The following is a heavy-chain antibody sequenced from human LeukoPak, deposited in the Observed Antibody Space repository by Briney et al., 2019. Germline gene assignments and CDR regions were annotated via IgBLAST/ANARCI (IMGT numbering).Heavy chain of an antibody. J-gene: IGHJ3*02. V-gene: IGHV3-23*01. D-gene: IGHD2-2*03. Sequence: PGGSLRLSCAASGFTFSSYAMSWVRQAPGKGLEWVSAISGSGGSTYYADSVKGRFTISRDNSKNMLYLQMNSLRAEDTAVYYCAKDGYCSSTSCYRLAFDIWGQGTMVTVSS. CDR3: AKDGYCSSTSCYRLAFDI. CDR2: ISGSGGST. CDR1: GFTFSSYA.